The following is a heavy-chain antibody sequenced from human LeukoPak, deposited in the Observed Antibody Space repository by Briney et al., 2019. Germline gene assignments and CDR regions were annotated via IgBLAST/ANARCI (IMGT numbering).Heavy chain of an antibody. CDR3: AKDVTPGRESFDY. D-gene: IGHD4-4*01. J-gene: IGHJ4*02. V-gene: IGHV3-23*01. Sequence: PGGSLRLSCAASGFTFSSYAMSWVRQAPGKGLEWVSAISGSGGSTYYADSAKGRFTISRDNSKNTLYLQMNSLRAEDTAVYYCAKDVTPGRESFDYWGQGTVVTVSS. CDR2: ISGSGGST. CDR1: GFTFSSYA.